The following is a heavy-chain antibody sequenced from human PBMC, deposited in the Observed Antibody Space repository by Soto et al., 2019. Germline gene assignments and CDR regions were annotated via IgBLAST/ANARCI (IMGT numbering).Heavy chain of an antibody. J-gene: IGHJ4*02. CDR3: ARASEGAYDS. CDR1: GFTFGNYG. Sequence: EVRLVEYGGAPVQGGGSLRLSCAGSGFTFGNYGMTWVRQAPGKGLEWVASIIEDGSEKYYVDSVKGRFTLSRDNAKNSLFLQMNSLRGDDTAVYYCARASEGAYDSWGQGTLVTVSS. D-gene: IGHD1-26*01. CDR2: IIEDGSEK. V-gene: IGHV3-7*05.